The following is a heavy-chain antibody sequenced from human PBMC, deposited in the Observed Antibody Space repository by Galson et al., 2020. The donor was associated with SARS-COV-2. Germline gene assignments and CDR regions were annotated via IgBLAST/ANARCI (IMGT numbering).Heavy chain of an antibody. V-gene: IGHV3-11*01. CDR2: ISSSGSHI. CDR3: ARCHNSGYYFDY. Sequence: GESLKISCAASGFTFSDYYMSWIRQAPGKGLEWISYISSSGSHIYNADSMKGRFTISRDNAKNSLYLQVNSLRADDTAVYYCARCHNSGYYFDYWGQGAWSPSPQ. J-gene: IGHJ4*02. D-gene: IGHD5-12*01. CDR1: GFTFSDYY.